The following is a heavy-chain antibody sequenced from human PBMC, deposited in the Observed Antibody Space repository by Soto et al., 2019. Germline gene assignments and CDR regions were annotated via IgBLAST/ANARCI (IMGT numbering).Heavy chain of an antibody. D-gene: IGHD2-8*01. J-gene: IGHJ5*02. CDR3: ARGYCTTNVCDPWFDP. CDR1: GYSFTSYW. V-gene: IGHV5-51*01. CDR2: IYPGDSDT. Sequence: GESLKISCTGVGYSFTSYWIGWVRQMPGKGLEWMGIIYPGDSDTRYSPSFQGQVTISADKSISTVYLQWSSLKASDTAMYYCARGYCTTNVCDPWFDPWGQGTLVTVSS.